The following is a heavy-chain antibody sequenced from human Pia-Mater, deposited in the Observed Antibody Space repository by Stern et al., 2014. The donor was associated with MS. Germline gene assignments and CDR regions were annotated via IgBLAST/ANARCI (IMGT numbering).Heavy chain of an antibody. D-gene: IGHD6-19*01. CDR1: GFTFSSYD. V-gene: IGHV3-13*01. CDR2: IGTAGNT. CDR3: ARGVGSGWYGGGYYFDY. J-gene: IGHJ4*02. Sequence: EVQLVQSGGGLVQPGGSLRLSCAASGFTFSSYDMHWVRQATGKGLEWVSAIGTAGNTYYPGSVKGRFTSSRENAKNSLYLQMNSLRAGDTAVYYCARGVGSGWYGGGYYFDYWGQGTLVTVSS.